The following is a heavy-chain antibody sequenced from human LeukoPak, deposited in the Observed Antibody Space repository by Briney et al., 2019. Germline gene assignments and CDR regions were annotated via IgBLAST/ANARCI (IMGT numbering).Heavy chain of an antibody. CDR2: IYYSGST. CDR1: GGSISSSSYY. Sequence: PSETLSLTCTVSGGSISSSSYYWGWIRQPPGKGLEWIGSIYYSGSTYYNPSLKSRVTISVDTSKNQFSLKLSSVTAADTALYYCAKHSSSWYHLVDYWGQGTLVTVSS. V-gene: IGHV4-39*01. D-gene: IGHD6-13*01. CDR3: AKHSSSWYHLVDY. J-gene: IGHJ4*02.